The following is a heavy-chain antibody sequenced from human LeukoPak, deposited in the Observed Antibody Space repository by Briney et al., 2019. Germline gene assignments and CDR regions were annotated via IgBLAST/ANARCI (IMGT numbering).Heavy chain of an antibody. CDR2: IRYDGSNK. J-gene: IGHJ4*02. CDR1: GFTFSSYG. D-gene: IGHD2-2*01. V-gene: IGHV3-30*02. Sequence: GSLRLSCAASGFTFSSYGMHWVRQAPGKGLEWVAFIRYDGSNKYYADSVKGRFTISRDNAKNSLYLQMNSLRAEDTAVYYCARRRCSSTSCFEDYWGQGTLVTVSS. CDR3: ARRRCSSTSCFEDY.